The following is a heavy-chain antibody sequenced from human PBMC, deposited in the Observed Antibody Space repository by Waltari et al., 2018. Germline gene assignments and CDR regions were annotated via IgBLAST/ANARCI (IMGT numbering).Heavy chain of an antibody. CDR2: MNPNSGNT. CDR1: GYTFTSYD. CDR3: ASSGGNSYYFDY. J-gene: IGHJ4*02. D-gene: IGHD2-21*02. Sequence: QVQLVQSGAEVKKPGASVKVSCKASGYTFTSYDITWLRQATGQGLEWMGWMNPNSGNTGYAQKFQGRVTMTRNTSISTAYMELSSLRSEDTAVYYCASSGGNSYYFDYWGQGTLVTVSS. V-gene: IGHV1-8*01.